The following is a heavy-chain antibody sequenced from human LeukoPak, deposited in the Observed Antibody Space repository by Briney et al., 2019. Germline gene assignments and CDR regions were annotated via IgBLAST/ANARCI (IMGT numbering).Heavy chain of an antibody. D-gene: IGHD1-14*01. CDR3: ARGRPKPAIRLYYFDY. CDR2: ISSSSSYI. J-gene: IGHJ4*02. V-gene: IGHV3-21*01. CDR1: GFTFSSYS. Sequence: PGGSLRLSCAASGFTFSSYSMNWVRQAPGKGLEWVSSISSSSSYIYYADSVKGRFTISRDNAKNSLYLQMNSLRAEDTAVYYCARGRPKPAIRLYYFDYWGQGTLVTVSS.